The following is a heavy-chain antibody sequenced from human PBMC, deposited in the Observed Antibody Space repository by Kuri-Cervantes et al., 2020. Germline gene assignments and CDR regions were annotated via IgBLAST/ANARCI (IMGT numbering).Heavy chain of an antibody. V-gene: IGHV4-34*01. J-gene: IGHJ3*02. Sequence: SQTLSLTCAVYGGSFSGYYWSWIRQPPGKGLEWIGEINHSGSTNYNPSLKSRVTISVDTSKNQFSLKVSSVTAADTAVYYCARVPGGIDAFDIWGQGTMVTVSS. CDR2: INHSGST. CDR3: ARVPGGIDAFDI. D-gene: IGHD1-1*01. CDR1: GGSFSGYY.